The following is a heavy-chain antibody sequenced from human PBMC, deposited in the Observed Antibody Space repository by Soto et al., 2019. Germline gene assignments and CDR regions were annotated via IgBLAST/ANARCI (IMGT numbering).Heavy chain of an antibody. Sequence: PSETLSLTCTVSGGSISSSSYYWGWIRQPPGKGLEWIGSIYYSGSTYYNPSLKSRVTISVDTSKNQFSLKLSSVTAADTAVYYCARHADYYYDSSGYPYWGQGTLVTV. CDR2: IYYSGST. V-gene: IGHV4-39*01. J-gene: IGHJ4*02. D-gene: IGHD3-22*01. CDR1: GGSISSSSYY. CDR3: ARHADYYYDSSGYPY.